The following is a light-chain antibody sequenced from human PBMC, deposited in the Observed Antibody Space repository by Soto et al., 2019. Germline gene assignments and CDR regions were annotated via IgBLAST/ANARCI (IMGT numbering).Light chain of an antibody. CDR3: CSYAGSYTYYV. V-gene: IGLV2-11*01. J-gene: IGLJ1*01. CDR1: SSNVGAYNY. CDR2: DVN. Sequence: QSALTQPRSVSGSPGQSVTISCTGTSSNVGAYNYVSWYQQHPGKAPKLMISDVNKRPSGVPDRFSGSKSGNTASLTISGLHAEDDAEYYCCSYAGSYTYYVFGTGTTLTVL.